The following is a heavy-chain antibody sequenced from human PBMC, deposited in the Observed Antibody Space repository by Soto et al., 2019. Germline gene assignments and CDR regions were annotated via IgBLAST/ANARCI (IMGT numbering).Heavy chain of an antibody. CDR1: GRSINIAEFY. CDR2: IYDSESS. CDR3: ARSHYVLGAFDI. J-gene: IGHJ3*02. Sequence: PPEPLSLTCNFSGRSINIAEFYWSWIRQPPGKGLEWIGYIYDSESSYYNPSLKSRTTLSMDTSKSQFSLRLISVTAADTAVYYCARSHYVLGAFDIWGRGTVVT. D-gene: IGHD3-10*02. V-gene: IGHV4-30-4*01.